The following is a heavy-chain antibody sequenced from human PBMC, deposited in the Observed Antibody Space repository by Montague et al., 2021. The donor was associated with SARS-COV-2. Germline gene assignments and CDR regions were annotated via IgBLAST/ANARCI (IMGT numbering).Heavy chain of an antibody. CDR2: INWNGGGI. Sequence: SLRLSCAASGFTFSDYAMHWVRQPPGKGLEWVAFINWNGGGIHYADSVKGRFTISRDNAENALYLQMNSLRSEDTALYFCAKEELLTTVGGGIVSAFDNWGQGTLVTVSS. J-gene: IGHJ4*02. CDR3: AKEELLTTVGGGIVSAFDN. V-gene: IGHV3-9*01. D-gene: IGHD3-16*02. CDR1: GFTFSDYA.